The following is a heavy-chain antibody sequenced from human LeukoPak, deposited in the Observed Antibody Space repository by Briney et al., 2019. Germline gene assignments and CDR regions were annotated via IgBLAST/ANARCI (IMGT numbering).Heavy chain of an antibody. D-gene: IGHD3-22*01. CDR3: AKNSSPYDSSGIDY. CDR2: ISWNSGSI. Sequence: SLRPSCAASGFTFDDYAMHWVRQAPGKGLEWVSGISWNSGSIGYADSVKGRFTISRDNAKNSLYLQMNSLRAEDTALYYCAKNSSPYDSSGIDYWGQGTLVTVSS. CDR1: GFTFDDYA. J-gene: IGHJ4*02. V-gene: IGHV3-9*01.